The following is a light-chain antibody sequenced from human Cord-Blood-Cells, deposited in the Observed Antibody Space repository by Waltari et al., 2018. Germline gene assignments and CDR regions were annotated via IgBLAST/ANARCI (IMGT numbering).Light chain of an antibody. Sequence: SSELTQDPAVSVALGQTVRITCQGDSLRSSNARWSQQKPGQATVLVIYGKNNRPSGIPDRFSGSSSGNTASLTITGAQAEEEADYYCNSRDSSGNNWVFGGGTKLTVL. CDR3: NSRDSSGNNWV. J-gene: IGLJ3*02. CDR1: SLRSSN. V-gene: IGLV3-19*01. CDR2: GKN.